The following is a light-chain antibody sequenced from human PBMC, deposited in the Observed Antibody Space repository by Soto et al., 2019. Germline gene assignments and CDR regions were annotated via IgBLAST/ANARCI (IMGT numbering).Light chain of an antibody. J-gene: IGLJ1*01. CDR3: SSFTSSNTYV. CDR1: SSDIGAYNR. Sequence: LTQPPSVSGSPGQSVAISCTGTSSDIGAYNRVSWYQHPPGTAPKLMIYDVNNRPSGVPDRFSGPKSGNTASLTISGLQADDEADYYCSSFTSSNTYVFGTGTRSPS. CDR2: DVN. V-gene: IGLV2-18*02.